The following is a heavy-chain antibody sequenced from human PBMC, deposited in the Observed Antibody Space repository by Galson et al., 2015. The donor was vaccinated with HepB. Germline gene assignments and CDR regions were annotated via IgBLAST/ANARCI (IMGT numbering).Heavy chain of an antibody. D-gene: IGHD1-26*01. V-gene: IGHV1-18*01. Sequence: SVTVSCKASGSTFRRYAISWVRQAPGQGLEWMGWINPYNGRINYAQKLQGRVTMTTDTSTSTAYMELRSLRSDDTAVYYCAKDLLPLSGDPLGLDSWGQGTLVTVSS. CDR1: GSTFRRYA. CDR3: AKDLLPLSGDPLGLDS. J-gene: IGHJ4*02. CDR2: INPYNGRI.